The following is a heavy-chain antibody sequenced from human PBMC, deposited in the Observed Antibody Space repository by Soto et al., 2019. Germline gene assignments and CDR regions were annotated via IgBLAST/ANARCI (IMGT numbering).Heavy chain of an antibody. Sequence: EVQLLESGGGLVQPGGSLRLSCAVSGFTFSSFAMSWVRQAPGKGLEWVSVISSSGGTTYYADSVKGRFTISRDNSKNTPYLQMNSLRAEDTAVYYCARDYSYACDYWGQGTLVTVSS. V-gene: IGHV3-23*01. CDR1: GFTFSSFA. CDR3: ARDYSYACDY. CDR2: ISSSGGTT. J-gene: IGHJ4*02. D-gene: IGHD3-16*01.